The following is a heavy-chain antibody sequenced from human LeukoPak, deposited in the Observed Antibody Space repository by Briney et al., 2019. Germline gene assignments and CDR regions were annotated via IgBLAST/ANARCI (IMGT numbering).Heavy chain of an antibody. CDR2: INHSGST. CDR1: GGSFSGYY. V-gene: IGHV4-34*01. Sequence: SETLSLTCAVYGGSFSGYYWSWIRQPPGKGLEWIGEINHSGSTNYNPSLKSRVTISVDTSKNQFSLKLSSVTAADTAVYYCARDEYSSSWPPDYWGQGTLVTVSS. D-gene: IGHD6-13*01. J-gene: IGHJ4*02. CDR3: ARDEYSSSWPPDY.